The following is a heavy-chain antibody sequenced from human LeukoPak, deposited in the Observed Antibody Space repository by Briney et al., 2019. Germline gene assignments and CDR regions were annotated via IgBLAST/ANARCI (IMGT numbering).Heavy chain of an antibody. Sequence: GGSLRLSCVASGFTFSSYWMSWARQAPGKGLEWVANIKPDGSDKDYVDSVKGRFSISRDNSKNLLYLQMNVLRAEDTAVYYCGRGGNWNDFWGQGTLVTVSS. CDR2: IKPDGSDK. CDR3: GRGGNWNDF. V-gene: IGHV3-7*03. D-gene: IGHD1-1*01. CDR1: GFTFSSYW. J-gene: IGHJ4*02.